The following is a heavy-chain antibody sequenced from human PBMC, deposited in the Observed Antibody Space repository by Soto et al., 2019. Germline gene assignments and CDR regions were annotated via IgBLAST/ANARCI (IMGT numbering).Heavy chain of an antibody. CDR1: GFTFSNAW. J-gene: IGHJ6*03. CDR3: TNPIAVAGTIPLRYMDV. V-gene: IGHV3-15*01. Sequence: GGSLRLSCAASGFTFSNAWMSWVRQAPGKGLEWVGRIKSKTDGGTTDYAAPVKGRFTISRDDSKNTLYLQMNSLKTEDTAVYYCTNPIAVAGTIPLRYMDVWGKGTTVTVSS. D-gene: IGHD6-19*01. CDR2: IKSKTDGGTT.